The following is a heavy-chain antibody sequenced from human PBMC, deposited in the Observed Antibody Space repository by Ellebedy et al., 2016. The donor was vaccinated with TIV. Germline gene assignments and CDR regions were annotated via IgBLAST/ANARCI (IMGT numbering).Heavy chain of an antibody. J-gene: IGHJ6*02. D-gene: IGHD3-3*01. Sequence: GESLKISXAASGFTFSDYYMSWIRQAPGKGLEWVSYISSSSSYTNYADSVKGRFTISRDNAKNSLYLQMNSLRAEDTAVYYCARGGYDFWSGYYTGYYYYGMDVWGQGTTVTVSS. CDR1: GFTFSDYY. CDR2: ISSSSSYT. V-gene: IGHV3-11*06. CDR3: ARGGYDFWSGYYTGYYYYGMDV.